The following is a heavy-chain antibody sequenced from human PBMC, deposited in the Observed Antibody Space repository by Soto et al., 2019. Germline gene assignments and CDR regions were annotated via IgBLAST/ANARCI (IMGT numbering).Heavy chain of an antibody. CDR2: ISASGADT. D-gene: IGHD6-19*01. CDR1: GFSFANYP. Sequence: EVQLLESGGGLVQPGGSLGLSCAASGFSFANYPMTWVRQAPGKGLGWVSNISASGADTHYADSVKGRFTISREKSKDTLHVQMQSVKTEDTAFYFFVREGFSSGMAGGFDIWGQGTTVTVS. J-gene: IGHJ3*02. CDR3: VREGFSSGMAGGFDI. V-gene: IGHV3-23*01.